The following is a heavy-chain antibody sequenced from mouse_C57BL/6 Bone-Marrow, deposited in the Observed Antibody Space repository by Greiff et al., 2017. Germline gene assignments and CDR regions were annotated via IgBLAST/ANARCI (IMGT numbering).Heavy chain of an antibody. J-gene: IGHJ1*03. D-gene: IGHD1-1*01. Sequence: EVQLQQSGPELVKPGASVKISCKASGYTFTDYYMNWVKQSHGKSLEWIGDINPNNGGTSYNQKFKGKATLTVDKSSSTAYMVLRSLTSDDSAVXYCAYFYGSSYPWYFDVWGTGTTVTVSS. CDR2: INPNNGGT. CDR3: AYFYGSSYPWYFDV. CDR1: GYTFTDYY. V-gene: IGHV1-26*01.